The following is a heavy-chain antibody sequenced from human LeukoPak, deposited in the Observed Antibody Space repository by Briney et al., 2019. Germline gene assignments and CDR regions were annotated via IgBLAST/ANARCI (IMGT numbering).Heavy chain of an antibody. J-gene: IGHJ1*01. D-gene: IGHD6-13*01. Sequence: GGSLRLSCAASGFTFSSYAMHWVRQAPGKGLEWVAVISYDGSNKYYADSVKGRFTISRDNSKNSLYLQMNSLRAEDTAVYYCARGGIAAAGPKYEYFQHWGQGTLVTVSS. CDR2: ISYDGSNK. V-gene: IGHV3-30-3*01. CDR3: ARGGIAAAGPKYEYFQH. CDR1: GFTFSSYA.